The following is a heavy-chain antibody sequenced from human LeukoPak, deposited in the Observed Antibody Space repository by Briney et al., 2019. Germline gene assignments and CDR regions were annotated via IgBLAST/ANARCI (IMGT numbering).Heavy chain of an antibody. CDR3: ARETYCSGGSCYGHTGAFDI. CDR2: IYYSGST. J-gene: IGHJ3*02. Sequence: SETLSLTCIVSGGSISSYYWSWIRQPPGKGLEWIGYIYYSGSTNYNPSLKSRVTISVDTSKNQFSLKLSSVTAADTAVYYCARETYCSGGSCYGHTGAFDIWGQGTMVTVSS. D-gene: IGHD2-15*01. V-gene: IGHV4-59*01. CDR1: GGSISSYY.